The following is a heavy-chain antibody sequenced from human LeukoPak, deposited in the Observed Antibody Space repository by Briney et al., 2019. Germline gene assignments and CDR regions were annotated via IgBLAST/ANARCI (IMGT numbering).Heavy chain of an antibody. J-gene: IGHJ3*02. CDR2: IYYSGST. CDR3: ARQGSYRAFDI. Sequence: SETLSLTCTVSGGSISSYYWSWIRQPPGKGLEWIGYIYYSGSTNYNPSLKSRVTTSVDTSKNQFSLKLSSVTAADTAVYYCARQGSYRAFDIWGQGTMVTVSS. V-gene: IGHV4-59*08. D-gene: IGHD1-26*01. CDR1: GGSISSYY.